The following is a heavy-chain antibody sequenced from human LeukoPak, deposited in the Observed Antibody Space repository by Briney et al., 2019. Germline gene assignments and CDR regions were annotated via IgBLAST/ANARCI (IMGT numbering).Heavy chain of an antibody. D-gene: IGHD2-2*01. CDR2: IDSSSRYI. J-gene: IGHJ4*02. CDR1: GFTFSSYN. Sequence: AGGSLRLSRVASGFTFSSYNMDWVRQAPGKGLEWVSFIDSSSRYIYQADSVKGRFTISRDNAKSSVFLQMNSLRAEDTAVYHCARVGGHCTSTSCPPPDYWGQGTLVTVSS. V-gene: IGHV3-21*01. CDR3: ARVGGHCTSTSCPPPDY.